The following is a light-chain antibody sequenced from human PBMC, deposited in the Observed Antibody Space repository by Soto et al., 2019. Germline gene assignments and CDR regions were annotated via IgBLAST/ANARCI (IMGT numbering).Light chain of an antibody. CDR2: GAS. CDR1: QSVTTR. V-gene: IGKV3-20*01. J-gene: IGKJ5*01. CDR3: QQYGGSPIT. Sequence: IVLTQSPGTLSLSPGERVTLSCRASQSVTTRLAWYQHKPGQAPTLLMSGASNRASGVPVRFSGSGSGTDFTLTITRLEPEDFALYYCQQYGGSPITFGLGTRLRL.